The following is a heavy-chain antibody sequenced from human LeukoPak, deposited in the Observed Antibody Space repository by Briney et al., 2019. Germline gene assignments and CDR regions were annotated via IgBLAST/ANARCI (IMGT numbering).Heavy chain of an antibody. CDR3: ASEGEAFDWFDP. J-gene: IGHJ5*02. CDR1: GGSISSSSYY. V-gene: IGHV4-39*07. D-gene: IGHD3-10*01. Sequence: SETLSLTCTVSGGSISSSSYYWGWIRQPPGKGLEWIGSIYYSGSTYYNPSLKSRVTISVDTSKNQFSLKLSSVTAADTAVYYCASEGEAFDWFDPWGQGTLVTVSS. CDR2: IYYSGST.